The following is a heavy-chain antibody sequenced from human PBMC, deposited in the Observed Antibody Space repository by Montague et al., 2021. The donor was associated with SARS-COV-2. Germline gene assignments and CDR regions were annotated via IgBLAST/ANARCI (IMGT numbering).Heavy chain of an antibody. J-gene: IGHJ6*02. CDR3: ARGEILTANSGYIYHGMDV. CDR2: IYYSRST. CDR1: GGSIRNHY. D-gene: IGHD3-9*01. V-gene: IGHV4-59*11. Sequence: SETLSLTCTVAGGSIRNHYWTWIRQSPGKGLEWIGFIYYSRSTXSXPSXXXRVTISVDTSKSQFSLNLTSVTAADTAVYHCARGEILTANSGYIYHGMDVWGQGTTVTVSS.